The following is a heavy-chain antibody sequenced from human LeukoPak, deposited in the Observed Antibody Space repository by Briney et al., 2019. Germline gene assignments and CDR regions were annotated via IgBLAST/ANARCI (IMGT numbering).Heavy chain of an antibody. D-gene: IGHD3-10*01. CDR3: ARVYDSGSYSCPH. CDR2: MNPNSGNT. Sequence: ASVKVSCKASGCTFTNYGISWVRQATGQGLEWMGWMNPNSGNTGYAQKFQGRVTMTRNTSISTAYMELSSLRSEDTAVYYCARVYDSGSYSCPHWGQGTLVTVSS. V-gene: IGHV1-8*02. CDR1: GCTFTNYG. J-gene: IGHJ4*02.